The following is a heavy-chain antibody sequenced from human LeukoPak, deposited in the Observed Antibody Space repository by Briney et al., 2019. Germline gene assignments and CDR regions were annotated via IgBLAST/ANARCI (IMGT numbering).Heavy chain of an antibody. V-gene: IGHV1-2*02. J-gene: IGHJ3*02. CDR2: INPKIGGT. CDR1: GYYFTGYY. D-gene: IGHD3-22*01. CDR3: ARSPKIADAFAI. Sequence: ASVKLCCKASGYYFTGYYIHWVRQAPGQGLEWMGWINPKIGGTNYAQNFEGSLTLTSDTSISTAWMGLSRLRSDETAMYYCARSPKIADAFAIWGRGTMVTVSS.